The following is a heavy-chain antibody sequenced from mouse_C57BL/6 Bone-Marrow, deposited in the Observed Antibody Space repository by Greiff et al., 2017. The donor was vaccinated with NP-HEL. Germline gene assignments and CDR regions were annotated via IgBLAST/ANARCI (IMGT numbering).Heavy chain of an antibody. CDR3: ARQGADGYYGGY. Sequence: DVQLVESGGDLVKPGGSLKLSCAASGFTFSSYGMSWVRQTPDKRLEWVATISSGGRYTYYPDSVKGRFTIPRANAKNTLYLQMNSLKSEDTAMYYCARQGADGYYGGYWGQGTTLTVSS. D-gene: IGHD2-3*01. CDR2: ISSGGRYT. V-gene: IGHV5-6*01. CDR1: GFTFSSYG. J-gene: IGHJ2*01.